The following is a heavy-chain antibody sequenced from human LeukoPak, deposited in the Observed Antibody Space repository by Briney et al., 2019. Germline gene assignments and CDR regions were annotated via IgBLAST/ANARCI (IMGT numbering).Heavy chain of an antibody. V-gene: IGHV1-18*01. D-gene: IGHD4-17*01. CDR1: GYTFTSYG. Sequence: VSVKVSCKASGYTFTSYGISWVRQAPGQGLEWMGWISAYNGNTNYAQKLQGRVTMTTDTSTSTAYMELRSLRSDDTAVYYCARDTTTEYGDPGDLDYWGQGTLVTVSS. J-gene: IGHJ4*02. CDR3: ARDTTTEYGDPGDLDY. CDR2: ISAYNGNT.